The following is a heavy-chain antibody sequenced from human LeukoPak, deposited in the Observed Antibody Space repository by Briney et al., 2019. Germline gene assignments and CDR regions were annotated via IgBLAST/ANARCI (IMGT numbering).Heavy chain of an antibody. D-gene: IGHD4-17*01. J-gene: IGHJ4*02. V-gene: IGHV4-38-2*02. CDR2: IYHSGST. Sequence: PSETLSLTCTVSGYSISSGYYWGWIRQPPGKGLEWIGSIYHSGSTYYNPSLKSRVTISVDTSKNQFSLKLSSVTAADTAVYYCARSSYGDSTYDYWGQGTLVTVSS. CDR3: ARSSYGDSTYDY. CDR1: GYSISSGYY.